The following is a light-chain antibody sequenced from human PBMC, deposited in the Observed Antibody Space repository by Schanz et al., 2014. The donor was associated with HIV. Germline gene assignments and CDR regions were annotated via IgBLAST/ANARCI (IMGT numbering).Light chain of an antibody. CDR1: QSIGNS. J-gene: IGKJ2*01. CDR3: QHYYSYPYT. CDR2: KAS. Sequence: DIQMTQSPPTLYASVGDRVTITCRTSQSIGNSLAWLQQKPGRAPKVLIYKASTLESGVPSTFRGSGSGTDFTLTISSLQPDDFATYYCQHYYSYPYTFGQGTEVEIK. V-gene: IGKV1-5*03.